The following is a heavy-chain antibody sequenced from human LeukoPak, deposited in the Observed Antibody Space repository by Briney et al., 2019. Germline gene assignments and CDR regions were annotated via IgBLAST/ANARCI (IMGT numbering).Heavy chain of an antibody. Sequence: PGGSLRLSCAASGFIFTSYDFNWVRQAPGKGLEWVSYISSSGSSIYYADSVKGRFTISRDNSKNTLYLQMNSLRAEDTAVYYCAKVHFGVAPDYWGQGTLVTVSS. CDR2: ISSSGSSI. J-gene: IGHJ4*02. CDR3: AKVHFGVAPDY. D-gene: IGHD3-3*01. CDR1: GFIFTSYD. V-gene: IGHV3-48*03.